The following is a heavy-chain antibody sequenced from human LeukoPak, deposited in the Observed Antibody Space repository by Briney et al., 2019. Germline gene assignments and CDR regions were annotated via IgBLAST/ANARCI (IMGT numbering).Heavy chain of an antibody. J-gene: IGHJ4*02. CDR1: GGSISSHY. CDR2: IYYSGST. CDR3: ARVKYYYDSSGDRGYYFDY. V-gene: IGHV4-59*11. Sequence: SETLSLTCTVSGGSISSHYWSWIRQPPGKGLEWIGYIYYSGSTNYNPSLKSRVTISVDTSKSQFSLKLSSVTAADTAVYYCARVKYYYDSSGDRGYYFDYWGQGTLVTVSS. D-gene: IGHD3-22*01.